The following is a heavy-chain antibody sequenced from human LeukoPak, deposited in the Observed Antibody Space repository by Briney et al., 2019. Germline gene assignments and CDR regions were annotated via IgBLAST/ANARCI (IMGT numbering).Heavy chain of an antibody. Sequence: SVKVSCKASGGTFSSYAISWVRQAPGQGLERMGRIIPILGIANYAQKFQGRVTITADKSTSTAYMELSSLRSEDTAVYCCARGLRSGMDVWGQGTTVTVSS. CDR1: GGTFSSYA. J-gene: IGHJ6*02. V-gene: IGHV1-69*04. D-gene: IGHD3-16*01. CDR2: IIPILGIA. CDR3: ARGLRSGMDV.